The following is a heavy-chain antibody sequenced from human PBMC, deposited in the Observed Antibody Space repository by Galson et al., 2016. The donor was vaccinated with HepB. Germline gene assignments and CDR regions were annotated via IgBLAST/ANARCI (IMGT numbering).Heavy chain of an antibody. CDR3: AKAVTRNTIFGVVTGKEGAHYGMDV. J-gene: IGHJ6*02. V-gene: IGHV3-23*01. CDR2: ISGSGGST. CDR1: GFIFSNYA. D-gene: IGHD3-3*01. Sequence: SLRLSCAASGFIFSNYAMSWVRQVPGKGLEWVSAISGSGGSTHYADSVKGRFTIPRDNSKNTLYLQMNSLRAEDTAVYYCAKAVTRNTIFGVVTGKEGAHYGMDVWGQGTTVTVSS.